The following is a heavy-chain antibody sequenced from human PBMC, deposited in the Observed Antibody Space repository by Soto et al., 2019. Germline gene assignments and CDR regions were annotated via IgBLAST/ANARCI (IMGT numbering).Heavy chain of an antibody. Sequence: GGLLRLSCAASGFTFSGSAIHWVRQASGKGLEGVGRIRSKANSYATGYAASVKGRFTISRNDSKNKAHLQMNSLKTEDTAVYYCTPTAVIGDYYGMDVWGQGTTVTVSS. V-gene: IGHV3-73*01. CDR2: IRSKANSYAT. CDR3: TPTAVIGDYYGMDV. CDR1: GFTFSGSA. D-gene: IGHD2-2*01. J-gene: IGHJ6*02.